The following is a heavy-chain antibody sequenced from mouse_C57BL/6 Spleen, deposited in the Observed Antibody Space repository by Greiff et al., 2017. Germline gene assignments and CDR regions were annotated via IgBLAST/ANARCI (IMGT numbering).Heavy chain of an antibody. Sequence: VQLQQSGAELVRPGASVKLSCTASGFNIKDYYMHWVKQRPEQGLEWIGRIDPEDGDTEYAPKFQGKATMTADTSSNTAYLQLSSLTSEDAAVYYWTTRTTVVEGYFDVWGTGTTVTVSS. D-gene: IGHD1-1*01. CDR3: TTRTTVVEGYFDV. CDR1: GFNIKDYY. J-gene: IGHJ1*03. V-gene: IGHV14-1*01. CDR2: IDPEDGDT.